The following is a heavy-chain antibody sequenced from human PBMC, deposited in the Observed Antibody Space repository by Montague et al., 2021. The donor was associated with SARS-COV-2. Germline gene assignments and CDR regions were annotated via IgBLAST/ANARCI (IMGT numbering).Heavy chain of an antibody. V-gene: IGHV4-59*01. Sequence: SQTLSLTCTVSNGSINSYYWSWVRQPPGKRLEWIGYIYYRGSTNYNPSLESRVTMSIDTSKNQFSLKLRSVTAADTAIYFCAREGLHNWFDPWGQGTLGIVSS. CDR3: AREGLHNWFDP. CDR1: NGSINSYY. J-gene: IGHJ5*02. CDR2: IYYRGST.